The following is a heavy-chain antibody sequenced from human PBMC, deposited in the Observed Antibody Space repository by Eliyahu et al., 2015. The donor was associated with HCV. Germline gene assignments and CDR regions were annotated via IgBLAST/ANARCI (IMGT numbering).Heavy chain of an antibody. CDR1: GYTXTGXY. CDR3: ARDGIYYDILTGYSPDAFDI. V-gene: IGHV1-2*04. J-gene: IGHJ3*02. Sequence: QVQLVQSGAEVKKPGASXXVSCXASGYTXTGXYLHWVRQAPGQGLEWXGXINPNSGGTNYAQKFQGWVTMXRDTSISTAYMELSRLRSDDTAVYYCARDGIYYDILTGYSPDAFDIWGQGTMVTVSS. D-gene: IGHD3-9*01. CDR2: INPNSGGT.